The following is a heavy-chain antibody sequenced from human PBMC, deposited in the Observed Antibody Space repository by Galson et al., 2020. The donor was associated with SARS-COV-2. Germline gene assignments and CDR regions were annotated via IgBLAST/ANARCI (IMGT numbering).Heavy chain of an antibody. Sequence: GGSLRLSCAASGFTFSSYAMHWVRQAPGKGLEWVAVISYDGSNKYYADSVKGRFTISRDNSKNTLYLQMNSLRAEDTAVYYCARVKLDYDSSGYYYGGSYYFDYWGQGTLVTVSS. CDR3: ARVKLDYDSSGYYYGGSYYFDY. CDR2: ISYDGSNK. J-gene: IGHJ4*02. D-gene: IGHD3-22*01. V-gene: IGHV3-30*04. CDR1: GFTFSSYA.